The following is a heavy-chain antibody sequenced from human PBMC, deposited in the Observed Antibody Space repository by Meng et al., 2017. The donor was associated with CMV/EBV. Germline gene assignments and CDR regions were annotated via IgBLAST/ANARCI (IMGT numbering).Heavy chain of an antibody. CDR3: ARPHQTSGYYESYYYYGMDV. D-gene: IGHD3-3*01. CDR1: GFTFSSYS. V-gene: IGHV3-21*01. J-gene: IGHJ6*02. CDR2: ISSSSSYI. Sequence: GGSLRLSCAAPGFTFSSYSMNWVRQAPGKGLEWVSSISSSSSYIYYADSVKGRFTISRDNAKNSLYLQMNSLRAEDTAVYYCARPHQTSGYYESYYYYGMDVWGQGTTVTVSS.